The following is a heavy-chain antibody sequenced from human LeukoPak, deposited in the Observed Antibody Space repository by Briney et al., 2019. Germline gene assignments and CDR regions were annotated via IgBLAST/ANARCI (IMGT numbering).Heavy chain of an antibody. CDR1: GFTFSSYS. J-gene: IGHJ4*02. V-gene: IGHV3-23*01. Sequence: GGSLRLSCAASGFTFSSYSMSWVRQAPGKGLEWVSATSSSDAGTYHAESVRGRFTISRDNSKNTLYLQMNSLRADDAAVYYCARAPVTSCRGAFCYPFDIWGQGTLVTVSS. CDR3: ARAPVTSCRGAFCYPFDI. D-gene: IGHD2-15*01. CDR2: TSSSDAGT.